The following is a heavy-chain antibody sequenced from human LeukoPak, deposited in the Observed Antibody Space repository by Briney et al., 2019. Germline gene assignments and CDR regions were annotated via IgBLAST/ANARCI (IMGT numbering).Heavy chain of an antibody. J-gene: IGHJ4*02. CDR1: GFTFSDYY. D-gene: IGHD2-21*02. V-gene: IGHV3-11*04. CDR2: ISISGSTV. Sequence: PGGSLRLSCAASGFTFSDYYMSWIRQAPGKGLEWVSYISISGSTVYYPDSVKGRFTISRDNAKNSLYLQMNSLRAEDTAVYFCARGGLYCGGDCYVDHWGQGSLVTVSS. CDR3: ARGGLYCGGDCYVDH.